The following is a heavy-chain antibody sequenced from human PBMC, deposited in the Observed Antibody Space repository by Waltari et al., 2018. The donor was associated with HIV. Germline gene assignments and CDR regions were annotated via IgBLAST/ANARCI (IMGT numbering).Heavy chain of an antibody. J-gene: IGHJ5*02. D-gene: IGHD2-15*01. Sequence: QVHLVESGGGVVQPGRSLRLSCAASGFTFSSYAIHWVRQAPGKGLECVAFISYDGSNKYYADSVKGRFTISRDNSKNTLYLQMNSLRAEDTSVYYCARDTGYCSFGSCSYNWLDPWGQGTLVSVSS. CDR2: ISYDGSNK. V-gene: IGHV3-30*01. CDR1: GFTFSSYA. CDR3: ARDTGYCSFGSCSYNWLDP.